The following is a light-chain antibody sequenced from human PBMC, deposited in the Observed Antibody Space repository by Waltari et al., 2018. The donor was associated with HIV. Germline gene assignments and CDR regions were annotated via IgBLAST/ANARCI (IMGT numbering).Light chain of an antibody. CDR1: KLGDRY. J-gene: IGLJ1*01. Sequence: SFEVTQSPSVSVSPGQSATITCSGAKLGDRYASWYQQKPGQSPLLVIYQDNKRPSRIPDRFSGSNSGNTATLTISGTQPMDEADYFCQTWDSNTVVFGTGTKVTVL. CDR2: QDN. CDR3: QTWDSNTVV. V-gene: IGLV3-1*01.